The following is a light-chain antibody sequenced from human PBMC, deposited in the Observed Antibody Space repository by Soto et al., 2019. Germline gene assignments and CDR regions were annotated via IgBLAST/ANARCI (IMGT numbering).Light chain of an antibody. J-gene: IGKJ1*01. V-gene: IGKV1-5*01. CDR1: QSISSW. Sequence: DIQVTHSPSTRSGPLRDRVTITCLASQSISSWLAWYQQKPGKAPKFLIYGAFSLEPGIPSRFSGTGYGTEFTLTINSLLPEDFATYFCLHDYSWSWTFGQGTKVDIK. CDR2: GAF. CDR3: LHDYSWSWT.